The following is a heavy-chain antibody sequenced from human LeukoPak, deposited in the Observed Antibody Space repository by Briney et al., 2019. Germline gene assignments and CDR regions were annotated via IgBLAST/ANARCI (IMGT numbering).Heavy chain of an antibody. V-gene: IGHV3-53*01. J-gene: IGHJ4*02. D-gene: IGHD3-3*01. CDR3: ARAGDFWSGFYPY. Sequence: GRSLRLSCAASGFTVSSNYMSWVRQAPGKGLEWVSVIYSGGSTYYADSVKGRFTISRDNSKNTLYLQMNSLRAEDTAVYYCARAGDFWSGFYPYWGQGTLVTVSS. CDR1: GFTVSSNY. CDR2: IYSGGST.